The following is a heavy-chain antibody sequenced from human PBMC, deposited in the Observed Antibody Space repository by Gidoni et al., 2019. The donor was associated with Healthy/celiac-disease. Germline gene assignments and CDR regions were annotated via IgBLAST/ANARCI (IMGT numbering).Heavy chain of an antibody. CDR3: ARDQTVVVPAATLDY. J-gene: IGHJ4*02. V-gene: IGHV1-18*01. D-gene: IGHD2-2*01. CDR2: ISAYNVNT. Sequence: QVQLVQSGAEVKKPGASVKVSGKDAGYTVTSYGISWVRQAPGQGLEWLGWISAYNVNTNYAQKLQGRVTMPTDTSTSTAYMELRSLRSDDTAVYYCARDQTVVVPAATLDYWGQGTLVTVSS. CDR1: GYTVTSYG.